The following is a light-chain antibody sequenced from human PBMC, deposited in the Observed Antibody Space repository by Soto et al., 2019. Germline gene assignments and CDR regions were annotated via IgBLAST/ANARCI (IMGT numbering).Light chain of an antibody. CDR1: QSVSSIY. CDR2: GAS. V-gene: IGKV3-20*01. Sequence: EIVLTQSPVTLSLSPGGRATLSCRASQSVSSIYLAWYQQKPGQAPRLLVYGASSRATGIPDRFSGSGSGTDFTITISRLEPEDFAVYFCHQYRSLPQTFGQGTKVDI. CDR3: HQYRSLPQT. J-gene: IGKJ1*01.